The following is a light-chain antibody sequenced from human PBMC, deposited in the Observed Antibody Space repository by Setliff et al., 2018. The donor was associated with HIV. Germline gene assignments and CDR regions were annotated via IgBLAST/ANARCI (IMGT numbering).Light chain of an antibody. CDR1: QSVLESSNNKNY. CDR3: QQYYNTVT. Sequence: DIVITQSPDSLAVSLGERASINCKSSQSVLESSNNKNYLAWYHQKPGQPPKLLIYWASTRDSGVPDRFSGSGSGTDFTLTISSLQPEDVAVYYCQQYYNTVTFGPGTKVDIK. V-gene: IGKV4-1*01. J-gene: IGKJ3*01. CDR2: WAS.